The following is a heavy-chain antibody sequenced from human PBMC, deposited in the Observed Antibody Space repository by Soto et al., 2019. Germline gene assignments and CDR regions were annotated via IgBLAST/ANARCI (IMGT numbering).Heavy chain of an antibody. D-gene: IGHD4-17*01. CDR3: ARARLRAVYAFDF. CDR2: VYYTGST. J-gene: IGHJ3*01. Sequence: SETLSLTCTVSGASIRSTDYYWSWIRQAPGKGLEWIGYVYYTGSTYYNPSLLSRLTISVDTSKNQFSLKLSSVNAADTAMYYCARARLRAVYAFDFWGQGTMVTVSS. V-gene: IGHV4-30-4*01. CDR1: GASIRSTDYY.